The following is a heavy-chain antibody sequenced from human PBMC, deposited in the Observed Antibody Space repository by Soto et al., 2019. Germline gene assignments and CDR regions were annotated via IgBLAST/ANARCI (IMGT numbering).Heavy chain of an antibody. CDR1: GFTFSSYA. J-gene: IGHJ4*02. Sequence: GGSLRLSCAASGFTFSSYAMSWVLQAPGKGLEWVSGISATGGRTYYADSVKGRFTISRDNSKNTLYLQMNSLRAEDTAVYYCAKDGATYYYDSSGYYPGYWGQGTLVTVSS. CDR2: ISATGGRT. D-gene: IGHD3-22*01. CDR3: AKDGATYYYDSSGYYPGY. V-gene: IGHV3-23*01.